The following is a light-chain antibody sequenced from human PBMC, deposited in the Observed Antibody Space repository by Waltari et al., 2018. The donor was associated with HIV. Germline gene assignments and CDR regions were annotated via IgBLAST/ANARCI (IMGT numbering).Light chain of an antibody. CDR2: KAS. V-gene: IGKV1-5*03. CDR3: LQYKDFPLT. Sequence: DIQMTQSPSTLSASVGERVTITCRASQTSSRWLAWYQQKPGKAPKLLIYKASSLESGVPSRFSGSGSGTDFTLTISSLQPDDFATYYCLQYKDFPLTFGGGTKVEIK. J-gene: IGKJ4*01. CDR1: QTSSRW.